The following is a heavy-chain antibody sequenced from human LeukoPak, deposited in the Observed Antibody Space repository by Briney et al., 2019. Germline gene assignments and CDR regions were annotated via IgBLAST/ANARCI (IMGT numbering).Heavy chain of an antibody. D-gene: IGHD6-19*01. CDR1: GGSISSGGYY. Sequence: SETLSLTCAVSGGSISSGGYYWSWIRQPPGKGLEWIGEINHSGSTNYNPSLKSRVTISVDTSKNQFSLKLSSVTAADTAVYYCAREYSSGWTPSVYDYWGQGTLVTVSS. CDR3: AREYSSGWTPSVYDY. V-gene: IGHV4-34*01. J-gene: IGHJ4*02. CDR2: INHSGST.